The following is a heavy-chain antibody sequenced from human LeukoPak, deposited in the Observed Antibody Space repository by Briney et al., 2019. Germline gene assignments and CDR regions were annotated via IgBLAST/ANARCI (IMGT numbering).Heavy chain of an antibody. J-gene: IGHJ5*02. CDR2: INHSGST. CDR3: ARSGETEAHWFDP. CDR1: GGSFSGYY. V-gene: IGHV4-34*01. D-gene: IGHD4-17*01. Sequence: SETLSLTCAVYGGSFSGYYWSWIRQPPGKGLEWIGEINHSGSTNYNPSLKSRVTISVDTSKNQFSLKLSSVTAADTAVYYCARSGETEAHWFDPWGQGTLVTVSS.